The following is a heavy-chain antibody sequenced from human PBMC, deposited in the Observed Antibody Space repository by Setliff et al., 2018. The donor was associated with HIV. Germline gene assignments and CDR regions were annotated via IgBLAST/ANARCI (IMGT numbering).Heavy chain of an antibody. CDR2: VYYNGDT. D-gene: IGHD2-21*02. CDR3: ARAPGVTPFDH. CDR1: GGSISSGGYY. J-gene: IGHJ4*02. Sequence: PSETLSLTCTVSGGSISSGGYYWSWIRQHPEKGLEWIGYVYYNGDTYYNPSLKSRVTLSVDTSKNQFSLNLSSVTAADTAVYYCARAPGVTPFDHWGPGTLVTSPQ. V-gene: IGHV4-31*03.